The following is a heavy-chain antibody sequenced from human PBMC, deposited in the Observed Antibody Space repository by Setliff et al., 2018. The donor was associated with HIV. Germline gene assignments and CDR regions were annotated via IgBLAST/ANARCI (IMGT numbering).Heavy chain of an antibody. V-gene: IGHV1-46*01. CDR1: GYTFTSYP. Sequence: ASVKVSCKASGYTFTSYPMHWVRQAPGQGLEWMGIINPSSGSTTYAQKFQGRVTMTRDTSTSTVYMEPSSLRSEDTAVYYCARDPAPSSSASYFQHWGQGTPVTVS. D-gene: IGHD6-6*01. CDR3: ARDPAPSSSASYFQH. J-gene: IGHJ1*01. CDR2: INPSSGST.